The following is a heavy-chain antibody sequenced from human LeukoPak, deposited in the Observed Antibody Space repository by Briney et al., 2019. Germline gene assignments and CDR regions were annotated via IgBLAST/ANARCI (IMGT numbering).Heavy chain of an antibody. D-gene: IGHD7-27*01. CDR2: ISGNGGTT. J-gene: IGHJ4*02. Sequence: PGGPLRLSCAASGFAFNTYGMSWVRQAPGKGLEWVSAISGNGGTTYYSDSVKGRFTISRDNSKNTLFLQMNSLRAEDTAVYYCAKDRTWGLDYWGQGTLVTVSS. V-gene: IGHV3-23*01. CDR3: AKDRTWGLDY. CDR1: GFAFNTYG.